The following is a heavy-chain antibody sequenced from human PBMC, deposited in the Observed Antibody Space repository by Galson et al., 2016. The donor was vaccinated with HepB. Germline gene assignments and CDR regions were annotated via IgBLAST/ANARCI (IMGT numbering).Heavy chain of an antibody. D-gene: IGHD3-9*01. Sequence: SLRLSCAASGFTFSSFAINWVRQAPGKGLEWVSGISGSGGTTYHADSVKGRFTISRDNPKNTLYLQMNSLRAEDTAVYYCAREGAFTYYDILTGYSPPDAFDVWGQGTMVTVS. CDR3: AREGAFTYYDILTGYSPPDAFDV. CDR2: ISGSGGTT. CDR1: GFTFSSFA. J-gene: IGHJ3*01. V-gene: IGHV3-23*01.